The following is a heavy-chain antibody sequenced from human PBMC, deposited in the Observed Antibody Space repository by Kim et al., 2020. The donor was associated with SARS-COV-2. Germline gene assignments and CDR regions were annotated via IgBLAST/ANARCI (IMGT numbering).Heavy chain of an antibody. J-gene: IGHJ4*02. CDR3: AKDIGKKTDPYYFDY. CDR1: GFTFDAYT. Sequence: GGSLRLSCTTSGFTFDAYTMHWVRQPPGKGLEWVSLITWDGGSTYYADSVKGRFTISRDNNKNSLYLQMNGLRTEDTALYYCAKDIGKKTDPYYFDYWGQGTMVTVSS. V-gene: IGHV3-43*01. CDR2: ITWDGGST.